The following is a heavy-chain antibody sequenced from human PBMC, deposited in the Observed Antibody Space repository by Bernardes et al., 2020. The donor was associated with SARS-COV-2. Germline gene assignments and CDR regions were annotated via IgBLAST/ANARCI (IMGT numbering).Heavy chain of an antibody. CDR2: IDSDGSRT. D-gene: IGHD1-1*01. CDR1: GFSFNTFW. CDR3: TRDPSGTSPA. Sequence: VGSLRLSCAASGFSFNTFWMHWVRQVPGKGLVWVSHIDSDGSRTNYADSVKGRFTIFRDNAKNTLYLQMNSLRVEDTAVYYCTRDPSGTSPAWGQGTLVTVSS. V-gene: IGHV3-74*01. J-gene: IGHJ5*02.